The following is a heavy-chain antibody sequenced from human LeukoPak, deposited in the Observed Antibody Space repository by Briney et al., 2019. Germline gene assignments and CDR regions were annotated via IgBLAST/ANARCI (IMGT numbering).Heavy chain of an antibody. Sequence: SETLSLTCTVSGGSISPYYWSWIRQPPGKRLEWIGYIYYSGSTNYNPSLKSRVTMSVDTSKNQFSLKVNSVTAADTAVYYCARVTSTGYFYFDSWGQGTLVTVSS. CDR3: ARVTSTGYFYFDS. CDR2: IYYSGST. D-gene: IGHD3-22*01. J-gene: IGHJ4*02. V-gene: IGHV4-59*01. CDR1: GGSISPYY.